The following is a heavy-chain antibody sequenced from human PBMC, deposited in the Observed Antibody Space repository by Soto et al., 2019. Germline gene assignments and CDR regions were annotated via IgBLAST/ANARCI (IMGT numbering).Heavy chain of an antibody. J-gene: IGHJ3*02. CDR1: GFTFSSYS. CDR3: AKLYYYDSSGLVDAFDI. D-gene: IGHD3-22*01. CDR2: ISYDGSNK. V-gene: IGHV3-30-3*02. Sequence: GGSLRLSCAASGFTFSSYSMHWVRQAPGKGLEWVAVISYDGSNKYYADSVKGRFTISRDNSKNTLYLQMNRLRAEDTAVYYCAKLYYYDSSGLVDAFDIWGQGTMVTV.